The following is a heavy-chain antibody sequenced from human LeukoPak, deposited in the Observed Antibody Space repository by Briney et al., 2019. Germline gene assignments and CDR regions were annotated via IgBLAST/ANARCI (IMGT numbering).Heavy chain of an antibody. CDR1: GGSFSAYY. V-gene: IGHV4-34*01. J-gene: IGHJ4*02. Sequence: SETLSLTCAVYGGSFSAYYWSWIRQPPGKGLEWIGDINHSGSTNYSPSLKSRVTISVDTSTNQFSLKLSSVTAADTAVYYCARGRLLGYTSCYAYWGQGTLVTVSS. CDR2: INHSGST. D-gene: IGHD2-2*01. CDR3: ARGRLLGYTSCYAY.